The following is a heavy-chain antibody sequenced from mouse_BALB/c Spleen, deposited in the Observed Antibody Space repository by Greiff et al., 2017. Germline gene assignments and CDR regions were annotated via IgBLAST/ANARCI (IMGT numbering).Heavy chain of an antibody. D-gene: IGHD2-1*01. CDR1: GFNIKDTY. CDR3: ARSRGNGAMDD. CDR2: IDPANGNT. V-gene: IGHV14-3*02. J-gene: IGHJ4*01. Sequence: VQLQQSGAELVKPGASVKLSCTASGFNIKDTYMHWVKQRPEQGLEWIGRIDPANGNTKYDPKFQGKATITADTSSNTAYLQLSSLTSEDTAVYYCARSRGNGAMDDWGQGTSVTVSS.